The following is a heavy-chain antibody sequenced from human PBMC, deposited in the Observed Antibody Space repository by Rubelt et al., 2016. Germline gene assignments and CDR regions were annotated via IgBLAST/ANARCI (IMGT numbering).Heavy chain of an antibody. D-gene: IGHD2-15*01. V-gene: IGHV5-51*01. CDR1: GYSFTTYW. Sequence: SCNGSGYSFTTYWIGWVRQMPGKGLEWMGIIYPGDSDTRYIPSFQGQVTISADKSINSAYPQWSSLKASDTAIYYCARQRYCSGGSCYPDYWGQGTLVTVS. J-gene: IGHJ4*02. CDR2: IYPGDSDT. CDR3: ARQRYCSGGSCYPDY.